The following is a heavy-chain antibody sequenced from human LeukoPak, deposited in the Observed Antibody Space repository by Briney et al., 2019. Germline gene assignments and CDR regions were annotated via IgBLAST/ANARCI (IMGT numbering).Heavy chain of an antibody. CDR1: GGTISSGDYY. V-gene: IGHV4-30-4*01. CDR2: IYYSAST. D-gene: IGHD3-10*01. J-gene: IGHJ5*02. Sequence: SETLSLTCTVSGGTISSGDYYWSWIRQPPGKGLEWIGYIYYSASTYYNPSLKSRITISVDTSKNQFSLELSSVTAADTAVYYCARDSGDLWFGERINHWLDPWGQGTLVTVCS. CDR3: ARDSGDLWFGERINHWLDP.